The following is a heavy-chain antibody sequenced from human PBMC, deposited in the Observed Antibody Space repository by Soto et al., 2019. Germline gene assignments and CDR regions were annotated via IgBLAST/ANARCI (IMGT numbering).Heavy chain of an antibody. Sequence: QVQLQQSGPGLVKPSQTLLLTCDISGDSVSSNTAGWNWVRQSPSRSLEWLGRTYYRSKWYYDYALSVRSRITINPDTSKNQYSLQLNSVTPEDTAVYYCARGEQYSGRIFDYWGQGTLVTVSS. D-gene: IGHD1-26*01. CDR1: GDSVSSNTAG. CDR3: ARGEQYSGRIFDY. V-gene: IGHV6-1*01. J-gene: IGHJ4*01. CDR2: TYYRSKWYY.